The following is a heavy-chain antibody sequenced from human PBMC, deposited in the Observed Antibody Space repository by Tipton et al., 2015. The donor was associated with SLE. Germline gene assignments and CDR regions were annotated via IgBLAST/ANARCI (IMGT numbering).Heavy chain of an antibody. J-gene: IGHJ4*02. Sequence: TLSLTCSVSGDSVSSHWWSWIRQPPGKGLEWIGYSDYRGSTHYNPSLKGRVTISVDTAKNHFSLNLSSVTAADTAVYYCARYSGRYFFDYWGQGTLVTVSS. V-gene: IGHV4-59*02. D-gene: IGHD6-13*01. CDR3: ARYSGRYFFDY. CDR1: GDSVSSHW. CDR2: SDYRGST.